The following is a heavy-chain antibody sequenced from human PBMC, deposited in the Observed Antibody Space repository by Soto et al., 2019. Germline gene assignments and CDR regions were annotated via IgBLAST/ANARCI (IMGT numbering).Heavy chain of an antibody. CDR3: ARGDRIAAAGRRNWFDP. V-gene: IGHV1-2*04. J-gene: IGHJ5*02. D-gene: IGHD6-13*01. CDR2: INPNSGGT. CDR1: GYTFTGYY. Sequence: ASVKVSCKAPGYTFTGYYMHWVRQAPGQGLEWMGWINPNSGGTNYAQKFQGWVTMTRDTSISTAYMELSRLRSDDTAVYYCARGDRIAAAGRRNWFDPWGQGTLVTVSS.